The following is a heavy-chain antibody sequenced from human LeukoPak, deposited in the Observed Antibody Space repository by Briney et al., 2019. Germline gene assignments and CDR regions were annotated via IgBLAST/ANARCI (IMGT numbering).Heavy chain of an antibody. CDR2: MSPNGDST. CDR3: ARDLVGGLGYP. D-gene: IGHD1-26*01. J-gene: IGHJ5*02. V-gene: IGHV1-46*01. CDR1: GYPFTKFY. Sequence: GASVKLSCKASGYPFTKFYMHWVRQAPGHGLEWMGLMSPNGDSTLYSQKFQGRVTITADKSTSTAYMELSSLRSEDTAVYYCARDLVGGLGYPWGQGTLVTVSS.